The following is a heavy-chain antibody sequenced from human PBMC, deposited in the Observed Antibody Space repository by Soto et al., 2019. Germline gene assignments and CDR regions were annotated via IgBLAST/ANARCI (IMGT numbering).Heavy chain of an antibody. CDR1: CGSINSYY. J-gene: IGHJ5*02. CDR3: ARAWGYSSGYYWYNWFDP. D-gene: IGHD3-22*01. Sequence: SATLSRTGTVSCGSINSYYWIWIRQPPGEGVDWIGEIYHSGSTNYNPSLKSRVTISVDKSKNQFSLKLSSVTAADPAVYYCARAWGYSSGYYWYNWFDPWGQGTLVTVSS. CDR2: IYHSGST. V-gene: IGHV4-59*12.